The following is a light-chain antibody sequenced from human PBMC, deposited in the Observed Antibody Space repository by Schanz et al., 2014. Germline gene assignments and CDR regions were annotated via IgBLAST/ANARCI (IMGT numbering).Light chain of an antibody. J-gene: IGLJ3*02. V-gene: IGLV2-14*01. CDR2: DVS. Sequence: QSALTQPASVSGSPGQSITISCTATGSADGAFTYVSWYQQHPGKAPKLMIYDVSNRPSGVSNRFSGSKSGYTASLTISGLQVEDGADYYCCSYAGSSTGWVFGGGTKLTGL. CDR1: GSADGAFTY. CDR3: CSYAGSSTGWV.